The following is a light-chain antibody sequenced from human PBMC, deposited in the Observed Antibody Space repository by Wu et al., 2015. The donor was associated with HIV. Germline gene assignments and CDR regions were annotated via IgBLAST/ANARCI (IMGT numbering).Light chain of an antibody. Sequence: DIQMTQSPSTLSASVGDTVSITCRASQSISEWLAWYQQKPGKAPKLLIYKASYLQSGVPSRFTGSGSGTQFTLTISSLQPDDFANYYCQQYHSHPGTFGQGTK. J-gene: IGKJ2*01. V-gene: IGKV1-5*03. CDR1: QSISEW. CDR2: KAS. CDR3: QQYHSHPGT.